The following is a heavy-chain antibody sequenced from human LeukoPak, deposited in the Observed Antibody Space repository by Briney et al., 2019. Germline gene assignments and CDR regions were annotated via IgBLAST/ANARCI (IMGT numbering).Heavy chain of an antibody. CDR3: ARDRGYDILTGYYTAIDY. Sequence: GGSLRLSCAASGFTFSSYWMSWVRQAPGKGLEWVANIKQDGSEKYYVDSVKGRFTISRDNAKNSLYLQMNSLRAEDTAVYYCARDRGYDILTGYYTAIDYWGQGTLVTVSS. J-gene: IGHJ4*02. CDR2: IKQDGSEK. V-gene: IGHV3-7*01. CDR1: GFTFSSYW. D-gene: IGHD3-9*01.